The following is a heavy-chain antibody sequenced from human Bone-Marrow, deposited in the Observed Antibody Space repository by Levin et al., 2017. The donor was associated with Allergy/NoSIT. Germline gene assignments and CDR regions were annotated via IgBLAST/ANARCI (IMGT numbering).Heavy chain of an antibody. V-gene: IGHV5-10-1*01. CDR3: ARHGITIFGVVISSNYMDG. Sequence: KVSCKGSGYSFTSYWISWVRQMPGKGLEWMGRIDPSDSYTNYSPSFQGHVTISADKSISTAYLQWSSLKASDTAMYYCARHGITIFGVVISSNYMDGWGKGTTVTVSS. CDR1: GYSFTSYW. D-gene: IGHD3-3*01. CDR2: IDPSDSYT. J-gene: IGHJ6*03.